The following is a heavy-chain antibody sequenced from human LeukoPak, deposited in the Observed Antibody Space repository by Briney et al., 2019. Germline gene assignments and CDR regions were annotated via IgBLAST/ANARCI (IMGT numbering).Heavy chain of an antibody. CDR1: GFTFSSYA. Sequence: GSLRLSCSASGFTFSSYAMHWVRQAPGKGLEYVSAISSNGGSTYYADSVKGRFTIPRDNSKNTLYLQMSSLRAEDTAVYYCAPSPYYYESSGYSAWGQGTLVTVSS. CDR2: ISSNGGST. D-gene: IGHD3-22*01. V-gene: IGHV3-64D*06. CDR3: APSPYYYESSGYSA. J-gene: IGHJ5*02.